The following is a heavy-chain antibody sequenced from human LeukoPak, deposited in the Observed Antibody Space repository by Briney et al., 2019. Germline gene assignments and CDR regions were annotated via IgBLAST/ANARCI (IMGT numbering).Heavy chain of an antibody. J-gene: IGHJ4*02. CDR3: ARDTYYYDSSGYFVEDSFDY. Sequence: GGSLRLSCAASGFTFSSYWMHWVRQAPGKGLVWVSRINSDGSSTGYADSVKGRFTISRDNAKNTLYLQMNSLRAVDTAVYYCARDTYYYDSSGYFVEDSFDYWGQGTLVTVSS. CDR1: GFTFSSYW. CDR2: INSDGSST. D-gene: IGHD3-22*01. V-gene: IGHV3-74*01.